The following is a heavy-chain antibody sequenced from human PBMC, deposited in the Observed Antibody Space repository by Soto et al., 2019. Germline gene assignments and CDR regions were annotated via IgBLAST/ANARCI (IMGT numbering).Heavy chain of an antibody. CDR2: IYYSGST. D-gene: IGHD3-3*01. V-gene: IGHV4-31*03. CDR3: ARAALRFLEWLSDNWFDP. Sequence: QVQLQESGPGLVKPSQTLSLTCTVSGGSISSGGYYWSWIRQHPGKGLEWIGYIYYSGSTYYNPSLKSRVTLSVDTSKNQFSLKLSSVTAADTAVYYGARAALRFLEWLSDNWFDPWGQGTLVTVSS. CDR1: GGSISSGGYY. J-gene: IGHJ5*02.